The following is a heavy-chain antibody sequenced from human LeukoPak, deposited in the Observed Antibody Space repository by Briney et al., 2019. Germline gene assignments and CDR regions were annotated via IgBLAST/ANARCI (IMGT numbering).Heavy chain of an antibody. D-gene: IGHD3-22*01. CDR3: ARGGYFYDSSGYYRTPFDY. V-gene: IGHV4-39*01. CDR2: TYYSGST. Sequence: PSETLSLTCTVSGGSISSSSYYWGWIRQPPGKGLEWIGNTYYSGSTYYNPSLKSRVTISVDTSKNQFSLKLSSVTAADTAVYYCARGGYFYDSSGYYRTPFDYWGQGTLVTVSS. J-gene: IGHJ4*02. CDR1: GGSISSSSYY.